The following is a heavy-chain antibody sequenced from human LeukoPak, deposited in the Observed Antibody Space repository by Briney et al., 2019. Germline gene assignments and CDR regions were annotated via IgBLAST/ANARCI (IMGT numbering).Heavy chain of an antibody. D-gene: IGHD3-10*01. J-gene: IGHJ3*02. Sequence: SETLSLTCTVSRGSISTYYWNWVRQPPGKGLEWIGYIYYTGTTDYNSSLKSRVTMSVDTSKNQFSLKLSSVTTADTAVYYCAREGHYYASGSGAFDIWGQGTKIAVSS. CDR3: AREGHYYASGSGAFDI. CDR2: IYYTGTT. V-gene: IGHV4-59*01. CDR1: RGSISTYY.